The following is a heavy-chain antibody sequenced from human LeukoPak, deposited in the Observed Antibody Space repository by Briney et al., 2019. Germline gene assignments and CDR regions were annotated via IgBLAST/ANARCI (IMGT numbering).Heavy chain of an antibody. J-gene: IGHJ6*03. Sequence: GGSLGLSCAASGFTFSGYAMHWVRQAPGKGLEYVSAISSNGGSTYYANSVKGRFTISRDNSRNTLYLQMNSLRAEDTAVYYCAKDDGGSYYIYYYMDVWGKGTTVTISS. V-gene: IGHV3-64*01. CDR1: GFTFSGYA. D-gene: IGHD3-16*01. CDR2: ISSNGGST. CDR3: AKDDGGSYYIYYYMDV.